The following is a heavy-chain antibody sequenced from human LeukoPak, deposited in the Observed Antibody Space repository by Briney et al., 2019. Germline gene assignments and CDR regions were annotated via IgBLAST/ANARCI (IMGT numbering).Heavy chain of an antibody. CDR1: GFTFSSYA. CDR2: ISYDGSNK. V-gene: IGHV3-30*04. Sequence: LTGGSLRLSCAASGFTFSSYAMHWVRQAPGKGLEWVAVISYDGSNKYYADSVKGRFTISRDNSKNTLYLQMNSLRAEDTAVYYCARVGHDSSGYYFPDAFDIWGQGTMVTVSS. J-gene: IGHJ3*02. D-gene: IGHD3-22*01. CDR3: ARVGHDSSGYYFPDAFDI.